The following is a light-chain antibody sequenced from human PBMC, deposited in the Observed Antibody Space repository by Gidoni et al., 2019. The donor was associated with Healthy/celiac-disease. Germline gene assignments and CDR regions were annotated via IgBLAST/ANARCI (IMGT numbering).Light chain of an antibody. CDR1: SLRSYY. CDR3: NSRDSSGNHVV. Sequence: SSELTQDPAVSVALGQTVRITCQGDSLRSYYASWYQQKPGQAPVLVIYGKNNRTSGIPDRFSGSSAGNTASVTITGAQAEDEADYYCNSRDSSGNHVVFGGGTKLTVL. J-gene: IGLJ2*01. CDR2: GKN. V-gene: IGLV3-19*01.